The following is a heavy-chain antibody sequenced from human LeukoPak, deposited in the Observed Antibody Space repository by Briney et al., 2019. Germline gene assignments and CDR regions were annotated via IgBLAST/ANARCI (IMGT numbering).Heavy chain of an antibody. CDR3: ARGPPYCSSTSCSRGGNYYYGMDV. D-gene: IGHD2-2*01. CDR1: GYTFTSYD. J-gene: IGHJ6*02. CDR2: MNPSSGNT. V-gene: IGHV1-8*01. Sequence: APVKVSCKASGYTFTSYDINWVRQATGQGLEWMGWMNPSSGNTGYAQKFQGRVTMTRNASISTAYMELSSLRSEDTAVYYCARGPPYCSSTSCSRGGNYYYGMDVWGQGTTVTVSS.